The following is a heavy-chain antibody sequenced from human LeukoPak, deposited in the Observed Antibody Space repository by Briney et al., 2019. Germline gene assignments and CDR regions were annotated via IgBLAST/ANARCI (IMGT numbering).Heavy chain of an antibody. CDR1: GGSISSYY. CDR2: IYYSGST. J-gene: IGHJ6*03. V-gene: IGHV4-59*08. D-gene: IGHD3-10*01. Sequence: SETLSLTCTVSGGSISSYYWSWIRQPPGKGLEWIGYIYYSGSTNYNPSLKSRVTISVDTSKNQFSLKLSSVTAADTAVYYCARGTHYYYVWGSPPSGYYYRDVGEKGTTVPIPS. CDR3: ARGTHYYYVWGSPPSGYYYRDV.